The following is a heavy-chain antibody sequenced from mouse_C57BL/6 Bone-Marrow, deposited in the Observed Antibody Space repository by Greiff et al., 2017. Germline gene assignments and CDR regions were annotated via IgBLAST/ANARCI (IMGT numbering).Heavy chain of an antibody. D-gene: IGHD2-1*01. J-gene: IGHJ2*01. V-gene: IGHV1-39*01. Sequence: EVQLQQSGPELVKPGASVKISCKASGYSFTDYNMNWVKQSNGKSLEWIGVINPNYGTTSYNQKFKGKATLTVDQSSSTAYMQLNSLTSEDSAVYYCARGGSYLSTMVTAYYFDYWGQGTTLTVSS. CDR1: GYSFTDYN. CDR3: ARGGSYLSTMVTAYYFDY. CDR2: INPNYGTT.